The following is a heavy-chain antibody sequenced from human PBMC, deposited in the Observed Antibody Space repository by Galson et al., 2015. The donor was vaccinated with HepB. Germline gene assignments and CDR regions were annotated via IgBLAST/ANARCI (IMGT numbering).Heavy chain of an antibody. CDR2: INHSGNA. J-gene: IGHJ3*02. CDR1: GGSLSGYF. V-gene: IGHV4-34*01. D-gene: IGHD5-12*01. Sequence: SETLFLTCGVYGGSLSGYFWTWIRQPPGKGLEWIGEINHSGNAKYTPSLRSRVTISVDRSKNQFSLKLNSVTAADTAAYYCARGLDYGGYSYDLGKAFDIWGQGTIVTVSS. CDR3: ARGLDYGGYSYDLGKAFDI.